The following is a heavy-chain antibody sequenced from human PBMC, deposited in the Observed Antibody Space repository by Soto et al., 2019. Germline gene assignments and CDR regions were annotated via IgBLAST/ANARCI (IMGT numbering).Heavy chain of an antibody. Sequence: QVQLLQSGAEVEKPGSSVRVSCEASGGTFRTYAISWVRQAPGQGLEWMGEIIPIFGTINYAQKVQGRLTITADESTATVYMDLRRLRSDDTASYYCAKGAVAGTPTSYYYYGMDVWGQGTTVTVSS. CDR1: GGTFRTYA. CDR2: IIPIFGTI. D-gene: IGHD6-19*01. J-gene: IGHJ6*02. V-gene: IGHV1-69*12. CDR3: AKGAVAGTPTSYYYYGMDV.